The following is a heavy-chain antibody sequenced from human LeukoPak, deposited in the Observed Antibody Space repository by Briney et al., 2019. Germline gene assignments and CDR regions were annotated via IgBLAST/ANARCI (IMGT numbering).Heavy chain of an antibody. CDR1: GYSISSGYY. CDR2: IYHAGNT. D-gene: IGHD6-6*01. V-gene: IGHV4-38-2*01. J-gene: IGHJ4*02. Sequence: SETLSLTCAVSGYSISSGYYWGWIRQPPGKGLEWIGSIYHAGNTDYNASLQSRLTMSVDTSENQFSLSLKSVTAADTAVYYCARQIAARPDYFDYWGQGTLVTVS. CDR3: ARQIAARPDYFDY.